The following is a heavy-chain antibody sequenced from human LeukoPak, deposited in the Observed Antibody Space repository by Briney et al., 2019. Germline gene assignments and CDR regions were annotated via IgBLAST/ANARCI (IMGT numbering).Heavy chain of an antibody. V-gene: IGHV3-21*01. D-gene: IGHD2-2*01. CDR2: IGSSSSYI. CDR1: GFTLSRYS. J-gene: IGHJ4*02. Sequence: GGSLRLSCAASGFTLSRYSMNWVRQAPGKGLEWVSSIGSSSSYIYYGDSVKGRFTISRDNAKNSLYLQINSLRAEDTAVYYCARGGNLYCSATSCYDFDYWGQGTLVTVSS. CDR3: ARGGNLYCSATSCYDFDY.